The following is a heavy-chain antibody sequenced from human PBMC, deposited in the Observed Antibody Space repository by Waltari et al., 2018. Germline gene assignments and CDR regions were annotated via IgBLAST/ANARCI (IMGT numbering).Heavy chain of an antibody. CDR2: IIPILGIA. Sequence: QVQLVQSGAEVKKPGSSVKVSCKASGGTFSSYAISWVRQAPGQGLEWMGRIIPILGIANYAQKFQGRVTITADKSTSTAYMELSSLRSEDTAVYYCARVGCSGGSCYFDYWGQGTLVTVSS. CDR1: GGTFSSYA. V-gene: IGHV1-69*04. D-gene: IGHD2-15*01. CDR3: ARVGCSGGSCYFDY. J-gene: IGHJ4*02.